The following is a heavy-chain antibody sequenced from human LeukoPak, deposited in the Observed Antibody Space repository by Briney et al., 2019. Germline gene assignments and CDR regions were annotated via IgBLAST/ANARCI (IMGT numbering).Heavy chain of an antibody. V-gene: IGHV1-2*02. CDR3: ARDGSSNWHANFDSYYMDV. J-gene: IGHJ6*03. CDR1: GYTFSGYY. CDR2: INPNSGGT. Sequence: GASVKVSCKASGYTFSGYYIHWVRQAPGQGLEWMGWINPNSGGTDYAQKFQDRVTMTTDTSTSTAYMELRSLRSDDTAVYYCARDGSSNWHANFDSYYMDVWGKGTTVTVSS. D-gene: IGHD6-13*01.